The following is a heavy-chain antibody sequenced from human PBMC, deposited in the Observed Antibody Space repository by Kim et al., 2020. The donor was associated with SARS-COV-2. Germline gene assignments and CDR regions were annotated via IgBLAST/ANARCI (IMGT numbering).Heavy chain of an antibody. CDR2: IDSSGST. CDR3: ARHLPGSSWFDY. V-gene: IGHV4-39*01. D-gene: IGHD6-13*01. J-gene: IGHJ4*02. Sequence: QPPGDELEWLGGIDSSGSTYYSPSLKSRLTLSVETSKNQFSLRLSSVTAADTAVFYCARHLPGSSWFDYWGQGTLVTVSS.